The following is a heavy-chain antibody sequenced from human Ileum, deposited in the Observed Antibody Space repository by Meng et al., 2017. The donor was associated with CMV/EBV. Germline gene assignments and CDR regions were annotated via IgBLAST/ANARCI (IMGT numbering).Heavy chain of an antibody. D-gene: IGHD5-24*01. J-gene: IGHJ4*02. CDR1: GGSFSGYD. CDR2: INHSGST. Sequence: QVQLKQAGAGLLKPSETLSLTCAVYGGSFSGYDWSWIRQPPGKGLEWIGEINHSGSTNYNPSLKSRVTISVDMSKNQFSLKLSSVTAADTAVYYCARVPRRLTIRGYFDYWGQGTLVTVSS. CDR3: ARVPRRLTIRGYFDY. V-gene: IGHV4-34*01.